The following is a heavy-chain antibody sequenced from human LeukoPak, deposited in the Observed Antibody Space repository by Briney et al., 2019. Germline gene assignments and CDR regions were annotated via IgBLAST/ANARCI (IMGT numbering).Heavy chain of an antibody. V-gene: IGHV1-46*01. CDR2: INPSGGST. D-gene: IGHD3-22*01. CDR3: AREVGYYDSSGPQGYYFDY. Sequence: ASVKVSCKASGYTFTSYYMHWVRQAPGQGLEWMGIINPSGGSTSYAQKFQGRVTMTRDMSTSTVYMELSSLRSEDTAVYYCAREVGYYDSSGPQGYYFDYWGQGTLVTVSS. J-gene: IGHJ4*02. CDR1: GYTFTSYY.